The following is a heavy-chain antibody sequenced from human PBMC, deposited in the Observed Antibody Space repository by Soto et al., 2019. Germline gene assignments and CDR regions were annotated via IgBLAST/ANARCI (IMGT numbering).Heavy chain of an antibody. Sequence: ASVKVSCKTSGYTFINSGLSWLRQAPGQGLEWMGWISTFNGNTNYAQKFQDRVTMTTDTSTGTGYMELRSLKSDDTAVYFCARDELCGFGGRCYSCQYFYYWG. J-gene: IGHJ4*01. D-gene: IGHD2-15*01. CDR1: GYTFINSG. CDR3: ARDELCGFGGRCYSCQYFYY. CDR2: ISTFNGNT. V-gene: IGHV1-18*01.